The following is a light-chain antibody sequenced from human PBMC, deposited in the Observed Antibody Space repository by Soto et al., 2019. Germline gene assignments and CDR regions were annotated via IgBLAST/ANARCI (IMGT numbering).Light chain of an antibody. CDR2: DDS. V-gene: IGLV3-21*02. CDR3: QVWDSSSDHVV. CDR1: NIGSKS. J-gene: IGLJ2*01. Sequence: SYELTQPPSVSVAPGQTARITCGGNNIGSKSVHWYQLKPGQAPVLVVYDDSDRPSGIPERFSGSNSGNTATLTISRVEAGDEADYYCQVWDSSSDHVVFGGGTNLTVL.